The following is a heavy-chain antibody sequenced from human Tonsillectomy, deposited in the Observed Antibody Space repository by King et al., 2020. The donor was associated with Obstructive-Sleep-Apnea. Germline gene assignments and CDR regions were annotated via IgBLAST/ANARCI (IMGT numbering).Heavy chain of an antibody. Sequence: QLQESGPGLVKPSETLSLTCTVSGGSISSYYWSWIRQPPGKGLEWIGYFYYSGSTNYNPSLKSRVTISVDTSKNQFSLKLSSVTAADTAVYYYARGPVGQWLVLDYWGQGTLVTVSS. D-gene: IGHD6-19*01. V-gene: IGHV4-59*01. CDR1: GGSISSYY. J-gene: IGHJ4*02. CDR2: FYYSGST. CDR3: ARGPVGQWLVLDY.